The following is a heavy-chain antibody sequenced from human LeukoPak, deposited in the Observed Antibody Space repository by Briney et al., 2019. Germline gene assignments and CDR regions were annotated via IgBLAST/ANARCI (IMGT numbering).Heavy chain of an antibody. D-gene: IGHD3-3*01. CDR3: ATVRNAYYDFWSGYPLFDY. CDR2: IIPIFGTA. Sequence: ASVKVSCKASGGTFSSYAISWVRQAPGQGLEWMGGIIPIFGTANYAQKFQGRVTITADESTSTAYMELSSLRSEDTAVYYCATVRNAYYDFWSGYPLFDYWGQGTLVTVSS. J-gene: IGHJ4*02. V-gene: IGHV1-69*13. CDR1: GGTFSSYA.